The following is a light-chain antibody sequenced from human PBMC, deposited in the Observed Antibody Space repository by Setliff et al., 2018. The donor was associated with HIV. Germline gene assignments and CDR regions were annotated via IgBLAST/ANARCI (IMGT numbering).Light chain of an antibody. J-gene: IGLJ1*01. CDR2: NNN. Sequence: QSVLTQPPSASGTPGQRVTISCSGSSSNIGSNTVSWYQQLPGTAPKLLIYNNNQRPSGVPDRFSDSKSGTSASLAISGLQSEDEADYYCAAWDNSLNGQVFGTGTKVTVL. V-gene: IGLV1-44*01. CDR1: SSNIGSNT. CDR3: AAWDNSLNGQV.